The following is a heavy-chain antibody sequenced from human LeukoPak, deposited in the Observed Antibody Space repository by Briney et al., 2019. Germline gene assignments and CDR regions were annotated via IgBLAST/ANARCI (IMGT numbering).Heavy chain of an antibody. J-gene: IGHJ4*02. CDR1: GFTFSSYS. Sequence: GGSLRLSCAASGFTFSSYSMNWVRQAPGKGLEWVSSITSSSGSIYYADSVKGRFTIYRDNAKNSLYLQMNSLRPEDTAVYYCARDWNYYSCWGQGTLVTVSS. D-gene: IGHD1-1*01. CDR3: ARDWNYYSC. CDR2: ITSSSGSI. V-gene: IGHV3-21*01.